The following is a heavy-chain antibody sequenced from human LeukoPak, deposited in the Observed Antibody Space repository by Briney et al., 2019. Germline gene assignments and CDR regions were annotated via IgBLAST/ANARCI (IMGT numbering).Heavy chain of an antibody. D-gene: IGHD6-6*01. Sequence: GGSLRLSCAATGFTFSNYAMSWVRQAPGKGLEWVSSISDSGGKTYYADPVKGRFAISRGNSKNTLYLQMDSLRAEDTAVYYCAKGRLVLDYWGQGTLVTVSS. J-gene: IGHJ4*02. V-gene: IGHV3-23*01. CDR3: AKGRLVLDY. CDR2: ISDSGGKT. CDR1: GFTFSNYA.